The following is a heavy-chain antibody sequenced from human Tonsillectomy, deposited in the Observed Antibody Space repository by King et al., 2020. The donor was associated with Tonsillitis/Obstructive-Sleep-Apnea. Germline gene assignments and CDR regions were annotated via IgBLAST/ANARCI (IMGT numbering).Heavy chain of an antibody. CDR1: GYSFTSYW. J-gene: IGHJ3*02. Sequence: QLVQSGAEVKKPGESLKISCKGSGYSFTSYWIGWVRQMPGKGLEWMGIIYPGDSDTRYSPSFQGKVTIPADKSISTAYLQWSSLKASDTAMYYCASHEDTSGYYGAFDIWGQGTMVTVSS. CDR3: ASHEDTSGYYGAFDI. V-gene: IGHV5-51*01. D-gene: IGHD3-22*01. CDR2: IYPGDSDT.